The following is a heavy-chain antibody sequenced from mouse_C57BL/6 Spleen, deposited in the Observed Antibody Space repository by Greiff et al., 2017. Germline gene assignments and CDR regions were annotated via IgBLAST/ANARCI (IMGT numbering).Heavy chain of an antibody. CDR2: IHPNSGST. V-gene: IGHV1-64*01. J-gene: IGHJ4*01. CDR3: ARGQVATRAMDY. Sequence: QVQLKQPGAELVKPGASVKLSCKASGYTFTSYWMHWVKQRPGQGLEWIGMIHPNSGSTNYNEKFKSKATLTVDKSSSTAYMQLSSLTAEDSAVYYCARGQVATRAMDYWGQGTSVTVSS. CDR1: GYTFTSYW. D-gene: IGHD1-1*01.